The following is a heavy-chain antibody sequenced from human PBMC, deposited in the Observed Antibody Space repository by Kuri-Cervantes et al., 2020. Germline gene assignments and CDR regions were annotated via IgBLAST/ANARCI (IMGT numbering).Heavy chain of an antibody. Sequence: GGSLRLSCAASGFTFSGSAMHWVRQAPGKGLEWVSTIGGGGSVTHYADSVKGRFTISRDNSKSTLSLQMSSLRAEDTAVYYCAKQRPGGLFDSWGQGTLVTVSS. CDR2: IGGGGSVT. D-gene: IGHD5-24*01. CDR3: AKQRPGGLFDS. V-gene: IGHV3-23*01. J-gene: IGHJ4*02. CDR1: GFTFSGSA.